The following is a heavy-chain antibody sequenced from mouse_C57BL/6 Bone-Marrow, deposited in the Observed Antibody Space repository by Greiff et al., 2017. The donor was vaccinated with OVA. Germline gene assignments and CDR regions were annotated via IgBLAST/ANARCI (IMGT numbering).Heavy chain of an antibody. D-gene: IGHD2-2*01. J-gene: IGHJ1*03. Sequence: EVMLVESGGGLVQSGRSLRLSCATSGFTFSDFYMEWVRQAPGKGLEWIAASRNKANDYTTEYSASVKGRFIVSRDTSQSILYLQMNALRAEDTAIYYCARVGYDVLHWYFDVWGTGTTVTVSS. CDR2: SRNKANDYTT. V-gene: IGHV7-1*01. CDR3: ARVGYDVLHWYFDV. CDR1: GFTFSDFY.